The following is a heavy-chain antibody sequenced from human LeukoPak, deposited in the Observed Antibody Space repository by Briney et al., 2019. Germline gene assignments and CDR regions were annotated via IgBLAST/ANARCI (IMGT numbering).Heavy chain of an antibody. Sequence: GGSLSFSCAASGFTFDDYAMHGGRQAPGKGLGWVSGISWNSGSIGYADSVKGRFTISRDNAKNSLYLQMNSLRAEDTALYYCAKGELEAAGTVFDYWGQGTLVTVSS. CDR2: ISWNSGSI. V-gene: IGHV3-9*01. J-gene: IGHJ4*02. CDR1: GFTFDDYA. D-gene: IGHD6-13*01. CDR3: AKGELEAAGTVFDY.